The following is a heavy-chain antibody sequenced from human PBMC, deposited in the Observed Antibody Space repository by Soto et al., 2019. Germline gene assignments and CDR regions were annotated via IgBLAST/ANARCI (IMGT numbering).Heavy chain of an antibody. V-gene: IGHV4-31*03. Sequence: SETLSLTCTVSGGSINTDGLYWNWIRQHPGRGLEWIGSIHYSGTTFDSPSLKTRLSMSVDTSKNEFSLQLSSVTAADTAFYFCARWSYIETSGFSYWFFDLWGRATLVTVSS. CDR1: GGSINTDGLY. CDR3: ARWSYIETSGFSYWFFDL. J-gene: IGHJ2*01. D-gene: IGHD3-10*01. CDR2: IHYSGTT.